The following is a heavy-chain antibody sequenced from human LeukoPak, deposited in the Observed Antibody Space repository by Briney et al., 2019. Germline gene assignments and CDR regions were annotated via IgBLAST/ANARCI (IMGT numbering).Heavy chain of an antibody. V-gene: IGHV4-59*08. J-gene: IGHJ4*02. CDR2: MSYSGST. Sequence: PSETLSLTCTVSGVSINSYHWSWIRQSPGKGLEWIGYMSYSGSTNYNPSLNSRVTISKDASKNQFFLNLASVTAADTAAYYCARREWGSGWHIYFDFWGQGTPVTVSS. CDR1: GVSINSYH. D-gene: IGHD6-19*01. CDR3: ARREWGSGWHIYFDF.